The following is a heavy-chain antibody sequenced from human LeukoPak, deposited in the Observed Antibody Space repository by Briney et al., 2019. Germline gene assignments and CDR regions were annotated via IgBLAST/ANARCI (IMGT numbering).Heavy chain of an antibody. CDR1: GFTFSSNA. D-gene: IGHD3-10*01. Sequence: PGGSLRLSSAASGFTFSSNAMSWVRQAPGKGLEWVSSISGNGGTTWYADSVKGRFTISRDSSKNTLYLQLNSLRAEDTAVYYCAKSGQFDYWGQGTLVTVSS. J-gene: IGHJ4*02. CDR3: AKSGQFDY. CDR2: ISGNGGTT. V-gene: IGHV3-23*01.